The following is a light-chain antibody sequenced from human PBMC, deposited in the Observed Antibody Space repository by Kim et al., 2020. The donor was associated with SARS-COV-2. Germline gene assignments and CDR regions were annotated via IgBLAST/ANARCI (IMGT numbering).Light chain of an antibody. V-gene: IGLV3-21*04. CDR1: NIGSKS. CDR2: YDN. Sequence: AQRKAGKITWGGNNIGSKSGHWYQQKPGQAPVLVNYYDNRRPSGIPERFSGSNSGNTATLTISRVEAGDEADYYCQVWDSSSDHRVFGGGTQLTVL. J-gene: IGLJ7*01. CDR3: QVWDSSSDHRV.